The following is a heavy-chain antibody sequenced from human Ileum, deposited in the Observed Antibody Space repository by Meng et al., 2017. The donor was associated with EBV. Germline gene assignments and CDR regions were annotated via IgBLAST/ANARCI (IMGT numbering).Heavy chain of an antibody. CDR1: GRSISSYY. Sequence: QVQLQESGPGLVKPSETLSLTCTVSGRSISSYYWSWIRQPPGKGLEWIGYIYYSGSTNYNPSLKSRVTISVDTSKNQFSLNLSSVTAADTAVYYCARGGWSLDYWGQGTLVTVSS. CDR3: ARGGWSLDY. D-gene: IGHD2-15*01. J-gene: IGHJ4*02. V-gene: IGHV4-59*08. CDR2: IYYSGST.